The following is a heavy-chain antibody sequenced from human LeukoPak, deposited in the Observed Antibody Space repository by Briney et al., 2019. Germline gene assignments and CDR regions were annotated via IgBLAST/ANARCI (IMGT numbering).Heavy chain of an antibody. D-gene: IGHD2/OR15-2a*01. V-gene: IGHV3-53*05. CDR1: GFTFSSNY. CDR2: IYSGGST. Sequence: GGSLRLSCAASGFTFSSNYMSWVRQAPGKGLEWVSVIYSGGSTYYADSVKGRFTISRDNSKNTLYLQMNSLRAEDTAVYYCAKGRGTYYLFDYWGQGTLVTVSS. J-gene: IGHJ4*02. CDR3: AKGRGTYYLFDY.